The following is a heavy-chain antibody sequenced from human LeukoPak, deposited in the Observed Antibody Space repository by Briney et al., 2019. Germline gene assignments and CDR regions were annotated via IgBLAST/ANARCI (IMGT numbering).Heavy chain of an antibody. CDR1: GFTFSSYA. D-gene: IGHD1-26*01. J-gene: IGHJ4*02. CDR3: ARAVGY. V-gene: IGHV3-30-3*01. Sequence: AGGSLRLSCAASGFTFSSYAMHWVRQAPGKGLEWVAVISYGGSNKYYADSVKGRFTISRDNSKNTLYLQMNSLRAEDTAVYYCARAVGYWGQGTLVTVSS. CDR2: ISYGGSNK.